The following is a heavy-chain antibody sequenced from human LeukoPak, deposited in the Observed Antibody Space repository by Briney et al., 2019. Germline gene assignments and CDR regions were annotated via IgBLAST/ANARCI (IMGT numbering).Heavy chain of an antibody. CDR1: GFTFSSYG. CDR3: ATPYYYGSGSYWPFDY. V-gene: IGHV3-30*02. J-gene: IGHJ4*02. D-gene: IGHD3-10*01. Sequence: GGSLRLSCAASGFTFSSYGMHWVRQAPGKGLEWVVFIRYDGSNKYYADSVKGRFTISRDNSKNTLYLQMNSRRAEDTAVYYCATPYYYGSGSYWPFDYWGQGTLVTVSS. CDR2: IRYDGSNK.